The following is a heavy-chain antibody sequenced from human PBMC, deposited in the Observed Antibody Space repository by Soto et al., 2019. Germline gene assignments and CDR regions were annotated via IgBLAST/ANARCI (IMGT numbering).Heavy chain of an antibody. J-gene: IGHJ4*02. V-gene: IGHV3-33*01. Sequence: QVPLVGSGGGVVQPGRSLTLSCVAAGFTFTSYCIHWVRQAPGKGLEGVAVIWYDGSNKYYGDSVKGRFSISRDNSKNTVFLQMNSLRAEDTAVYYCARDRRFLEWLDYWGQGTLVSVSS. D-gene: IGHD3-3*01. CDR3: ARDRRFLEWLDY. CDR2: IWYDGSNK. CDR1: GFTFTSYC.